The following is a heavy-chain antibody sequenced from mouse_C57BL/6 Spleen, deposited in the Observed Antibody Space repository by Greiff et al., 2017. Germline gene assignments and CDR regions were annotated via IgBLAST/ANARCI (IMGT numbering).Heavy chain of an antibody. CDR2: IYPRDGST. D-gene: IGHD2-5*01. Sequence: QVQLQQSGPELVKPGASVTLSCKASGYTFTSYDINWVKQRPGQGLEWIGWIYPRDGSTKYNEKFKGKATLTVDTSSSTAYMELHSLTSEDSAVYFCARGAYYSNYNYWYFDVWGTGTTVTVSS. V-gene: IGHV1-85*01. CDR3: ARGAYYSNYNYWYFDV. CDR1: GYTFTSYD. J-gene: IGHJ1*03.